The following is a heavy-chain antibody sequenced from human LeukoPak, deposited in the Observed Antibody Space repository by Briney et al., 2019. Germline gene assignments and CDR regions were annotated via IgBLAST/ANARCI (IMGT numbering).Heavy chain of an antibody. Sequence: SVKVSCKASGYTFTSYGISWVRQAPGQGLEWMGGIIPIFGTANYAQKFQGRVTNTADESTSTAYMELSSLRSEDTAVYYCARDTIRSPSPNYYYYYGMDVWGQGTTVTVSS. D-gene: IGHD2-2*01. V-gene: IGHV1-69*13. J-gene: IGHJ6*02. CDR3: ARDTIRSPSPNYYYYYGMDV. CDR2: IIPIFGTA. CDR1: GYTFTSYG.